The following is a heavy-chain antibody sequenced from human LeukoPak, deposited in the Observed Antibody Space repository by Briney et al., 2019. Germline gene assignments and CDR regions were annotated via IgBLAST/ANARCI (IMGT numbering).Heavy chain of an antibody. V-gene: IGHV3-49*04. Sequence: GGSLRLSCTASGFTCGDYAMSWVRQAPGKGLEWVGFIRSKAYGGTTEYAASVKGRFTISRDDSKSIAYLQMNSLKTEDTAVYYCTRGCGVATICYFQHWGQGTLVTVSS. CDR3: TRGCGVATICYFQH. CDR2: IRSKAYGGTT. J-gene: IGHJ1*01. CDR1: GFTCGDYA. D-gene: IGHD5-12*01.